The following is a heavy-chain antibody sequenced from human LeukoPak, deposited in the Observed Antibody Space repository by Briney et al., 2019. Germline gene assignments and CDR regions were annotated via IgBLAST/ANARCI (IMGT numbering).Heavy chain of an antibody. D-gene: IGHD4-11*01. Sequence: PGGSLRLSCVASGFTLSNHWMHWVRQAPGKGLVWVSRINTDGSSSNYADSVKGRFTISRDNAKNTLYLQMNSLRAEDTAVYYCARASKNLDYMDVWGKGTTVTVSS. V-gene: IGHV3-74*01. J-gene: IGHJ6*03. CDR2: INTDGSSS. CDR1: GFTLSNHW. CDR3: ARASKNLDYMDV.